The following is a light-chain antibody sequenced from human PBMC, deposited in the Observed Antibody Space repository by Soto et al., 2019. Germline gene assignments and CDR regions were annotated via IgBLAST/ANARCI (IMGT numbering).Light chain of an antibody. J-gene: IGLJ3*02. Sequence: QSVLTQPPSVSAAPGQKVTISCSGSSSNIGNNDVSWYQQLPGTAPKLLIYDNNKRPSYIPDRFSGSKSGTSATLGITGLQTGDEADYYCGTWDSSLSAGVFGGGTQLTVL. V-gene: IGLV1-51*01. CDR2: DNN. CDR3: GTWDSSLSAGV. CDR1: SSNIGNND.